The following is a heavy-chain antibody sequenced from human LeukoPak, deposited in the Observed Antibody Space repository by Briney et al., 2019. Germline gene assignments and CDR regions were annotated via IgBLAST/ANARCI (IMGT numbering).Heavy chain of an antibody. V-gene: IGHV4-39*01. CDR2: IYYSGSI. Sequence: SETLSLTCTVSGGSISSSSYYWGWIRQPPGKGLEWIGSIYYSGSIYYNPSLKSRVTISVDTSKNQFSLKLSSVTAADTAVYYCARQDSGGWDLDYWGQGTLVTVSS. J-gene: IGHJ4*02. CDR3: ARQDSGGWDLDY. D-gene: IGHD6-19*01. CDR1: GGSISSSSYY.